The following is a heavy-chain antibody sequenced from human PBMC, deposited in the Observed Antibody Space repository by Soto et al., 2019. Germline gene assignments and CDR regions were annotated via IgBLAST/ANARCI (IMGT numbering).Heavy chain of an antibody. Sequence: ASVKVSCKASGYTFTSYYMHWVRQAPGQGLEWMGIINPSGGSTSYAQKFQGRVTMTRDTSTSTGYMELSSLRSEDTAVYYCERDPYSSGWYSNYYYYGMDVWGQGTTVTVSS. CDR3: ERDPYSSGWYSNYYYYGMDV. CDR1: GYTFTSYY. D-gene: IGHD6-19*01. J-gene: IGHJ6*02. CDR2: INPSGGST. V-gene: IGHV1-46*01.